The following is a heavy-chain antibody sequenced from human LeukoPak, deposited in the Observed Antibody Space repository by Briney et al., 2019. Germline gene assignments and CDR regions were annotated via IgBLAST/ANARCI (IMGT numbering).Heavy chain of an antibody. J-gene: IGHJ5*02. Sequence: RVSVKVSCKASGYTFTSYDINWVRQATGQGLEWMGWMNPNSGNTGYAQKFQGRVTMTRNTSISTAYMELSSLRSEDTAVYYCARGWAVAGLVRFDPWGQGTLVTVSS. V-gene: IGHV1-8*01. D-gene: IGHD6-19*01. CDR2: MNPNSGNT. CDR3: ARGWAVAGLVRFDP. CDR1: GYTFTSYD.